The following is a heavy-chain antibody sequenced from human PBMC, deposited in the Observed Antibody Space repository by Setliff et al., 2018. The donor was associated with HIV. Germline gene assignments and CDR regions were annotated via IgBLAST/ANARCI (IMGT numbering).Heavy chain of an antibody. CDR3: ANGRHQLPTHKQSYYYYDMDV. V-gene: IGHV3-30*02. CDR2: IRYDGSNK. Sequence: PAGSLSLSCAASGFTFSSYGMHWVRQAPGKGLEWVAFIRYDGSNKYYAESVKARFTISRDNSKNTLYLQMNSLRAEDTAVYYCANGRHQLPTHKQSYYYYDMDVWGQGTTVTVSS. J-gene: IGHJ6*02. CDR1: GFTFSSYG. D-gene: IGHD2-2*01.